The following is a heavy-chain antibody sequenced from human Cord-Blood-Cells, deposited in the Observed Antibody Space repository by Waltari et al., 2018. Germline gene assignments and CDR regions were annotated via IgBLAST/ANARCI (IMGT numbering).Heavy chain of an antibody. CDR2: INHSGST. CDR1: GGSFSGYY. Sequence: QVQLQQWGAGLLKPSATLSLTCAVYGGSFSGYYWSWIRQPPGKGLEWIGEINHSGSTNYNPSLKSRVTISVDTSKNQFSLKLSSVTAADTAVYYCARMGKGAFDIWGQGTMVTVSS. D-gene: IGHD7-27*01. CDR3: ARMGKGAFDI. J-gene: IGHJ3*02. V-gene: IGHV4-34*01.